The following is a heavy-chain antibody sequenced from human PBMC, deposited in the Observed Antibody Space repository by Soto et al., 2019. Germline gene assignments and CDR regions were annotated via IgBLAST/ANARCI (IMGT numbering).Heavy chain of an antibody. CDR3: ARLVVVVGATSTYYYYGMDV. D-gene: IGHD2-15*01. J-gene: IGHJ6*02. V-gene: IGHV1-69*12. Sequence: QVQLVQSGAEVKKPGSSVKVSCKASGGTFRSYSISWVRQAPGQGLEWMGGIIPMFATANYAQRFQGRVTITADESTSTAYMDLSSLWSEDMAVYYCARLVVVVGATSTYYYYGMDVWGQGTTVTVSS. CDR1: GGTFRSYS. CDR2: IIPMFATA.